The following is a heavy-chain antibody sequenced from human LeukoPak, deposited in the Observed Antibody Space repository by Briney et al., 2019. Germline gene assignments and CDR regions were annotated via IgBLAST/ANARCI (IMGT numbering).Heavy chain of an antibody. J-gene: IGHJ4*02. V-gene: IGHV4-39*01. D-gene: IGHD3/OR15-3a*01. CDR1: GGSISSSSYY. Sequence: SETLSLTCTVSGGSISSSSYYWGWIRQPPGKRLEWIGSIYYSGSTYYNPSLKSRVTISVDTSKNQFSLKLSSVTAADTAVYYCARLEAEGLVITHWGQGTLVTVSS. CDR3: ARLEAEGLVITH. CDR2: IYYSGST.